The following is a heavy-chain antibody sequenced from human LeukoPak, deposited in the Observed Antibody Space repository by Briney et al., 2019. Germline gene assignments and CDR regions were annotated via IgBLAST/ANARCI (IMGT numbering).Heavy chain of an antibody. V-gene: IGHV4-59*08. CDR1: GGSISSYY. CDR2: IYYSGST. D-gene: IGHD3-3*01. J-gene: IGHJ4*02. Sequence: SETLSLTYTVSGGSISSYYWSWIRQPPGKGLEWIGYIYYSGSTNYNPSLKSRVTISVDTSKNQFSLKLSSVTAADTAVYYCARQSGYDFWSGYGFDYWGQGTLVTVSS. CDR3: ARQSGYDFWSGYGFDY.